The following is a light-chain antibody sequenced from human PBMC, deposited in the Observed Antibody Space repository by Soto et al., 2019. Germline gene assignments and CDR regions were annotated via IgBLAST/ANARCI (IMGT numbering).Light chain of an antibody. J-gene: IGKJ5*01. CDR2: GAS. Sequence: EIVLTQSPGTLSLSPGERATLSCRASQSVNSRLAWYQHKPGQAPRLLISGASSRATCIPDRFSGSGSATDFTLTISRLEPEDFALYYCQHYGRSPITFGQGTRLEIK. CDR3: QHYGRSPIT. CDR1: QSVNSR. V-gene: IGKV3-20*01.